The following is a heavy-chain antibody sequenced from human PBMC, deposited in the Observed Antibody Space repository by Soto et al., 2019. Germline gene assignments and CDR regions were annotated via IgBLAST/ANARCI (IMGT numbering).Heavy chain of an antibody. D-gene: IGHD3-9*01. Sequence: GGSLRLSCAASGFTFSTYAMSWVRQAPGKGLEWVAVISYDGSNKYYADSVKGRFIISRDNSNNTLYFQMNSLRAEDTAVYYCATLTKYDILTGFYPCWGQGTLVTVSS. CDR3: ATLTKYDILTGFYPC. J-gene: IGHJ4*02. CDR2: ISYDGSNK. V-gene: IGHV3-30*03. CDR1: GFTFSTYA.